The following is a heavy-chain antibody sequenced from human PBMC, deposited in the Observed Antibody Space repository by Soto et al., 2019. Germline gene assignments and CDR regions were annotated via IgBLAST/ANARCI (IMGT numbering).Heavy chain of an antibody. CDR2: INPNTGGT. D-gene: IGHD3-10*01. V-gene: IGHV1-2*02. J-gene: IGHJ5*02. CDR1: GYTLTDCY. CDR3: ARVPRMHTLIRGYWFDP. Sequence: ASVKVSCKASGYTLTDCYIHWVRQAPGQGLEWMGYINPNTGGTNYLQKFRGRVTMTRDTSISAAYMELSGLRSDDTAVYYCARVPRMHTLIRGYWFDPWGQGNLVTVSS.